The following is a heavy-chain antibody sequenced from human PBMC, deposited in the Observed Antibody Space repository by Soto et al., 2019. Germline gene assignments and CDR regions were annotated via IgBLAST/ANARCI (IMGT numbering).Heavy chain of an antibody. V-gene: IGHV3-23*01. J-gene: IGHJ4*02. Sequence: GGSLRLSCAASGFTFSSYAMSWVRQAPGKGLEWVSAISGSGGSTYYADSVKGRFTISRDNSKNTLYLQMNSLRAEDTAVYYCATTTVVTPDLRQYYFDYWGQGTLVTVSS. D-gene: IGHD4-17*01. CDR1: GFTFSSYA. CDR3: ATTTVVTPDLRQYYFDY. CDR2: ISGSGGST.